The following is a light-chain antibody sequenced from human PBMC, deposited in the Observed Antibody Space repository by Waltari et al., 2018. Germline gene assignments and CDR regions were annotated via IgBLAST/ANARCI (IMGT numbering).Light chain of an antibody. Sequence: QSALTQPPSVSGAPGQRVTISCTGSGSNIGAGYDVNWYQQFPGTVPKLLLSGNNNRPSGGPDRFSASKTGTSASLAITGLQAEDEADYYCQSYDRSLSVVFGGGTKLTVL. CDR2: GNN. J-gene: IGLJ2*01. CDR1: GSNIGAGYD. CDR3: QSYDRSLSVV. V-gene: IGLV1-40*01.